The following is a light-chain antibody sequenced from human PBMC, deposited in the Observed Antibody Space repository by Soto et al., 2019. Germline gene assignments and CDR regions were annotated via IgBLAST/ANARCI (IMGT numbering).Light chain of an antibody. J-gene: IGLJ3*02. CDR1: SSDVGGYNY. CDR3: CSYAGNYTWV. Sequence: QSVLTQPRSVSGSPGQSVTISCTGTSSDVGGYNYVSWYQQHPGKAPKLMIYDVSRRPSGVPDRFSGSKSGNTASLTISGLQAEDEADYYCCSYAGNYTWVFGGGTKVTVL. V-gene: IGLV2-11*01. CDR2: DVS.